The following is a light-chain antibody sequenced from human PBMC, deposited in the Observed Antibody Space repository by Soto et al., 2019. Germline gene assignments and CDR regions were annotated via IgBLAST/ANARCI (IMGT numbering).Light chain of an antibody. J-gene: IGKJ4*01. Sequence: DIQMTQSPSSLSASVGDRVTITCRASQTINNYLNWYQQKPGKAPKLLIYAASSLQSGVPSRFSGSGSGTDFTLTIRSLQAEYSATYFCQESITAPLTFGGGTKVEGK. CDR2: AAS. CDR3: QESITAPLT. V-gene: IGKV1-39*01. CDR1: QTINNY.